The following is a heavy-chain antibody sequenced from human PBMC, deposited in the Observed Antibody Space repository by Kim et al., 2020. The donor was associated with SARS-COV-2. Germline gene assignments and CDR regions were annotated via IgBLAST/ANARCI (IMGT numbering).Heavy chain of an antibody. D-gene: IGHD3-10*01. CDR2: ISSSSSYI. J-gene: IGHJ6*02. CDR1: GFTFSSYS. CDR3: AREEEGTRFGELYLGGV. Sequence: GGSLRLSCAASGFTFSSYSMNWVRQAPGKGLEWVSSISSSSSYIYYADSVKGRFTISRDNAKNSLYLQMNSLRAEDTAVYYCAREEEGTRFGELYLGGVWGQGTTVTVSS. V-gene: IGHV3-21*01.